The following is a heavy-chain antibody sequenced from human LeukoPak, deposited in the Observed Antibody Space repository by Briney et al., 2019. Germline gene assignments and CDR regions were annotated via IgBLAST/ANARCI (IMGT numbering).Heavy chain of an antibody. J-gene: IGHJ4*02. V-gene: IGHV4-30-4*08. CDR1: GGSISSGGYY. CDR2: IYYSGST. Sequence: PSETLSLTCTVSGGSISSGGYYWSWIRQHPGKGLEWIGYIYYSGSTYYNPSLKSRVTISVDTSKNQFSLKLSSVTAADTAVYYCARDQGDYVDYWGQGTLVTVSS. CDR3: ARDQGDYVDY.